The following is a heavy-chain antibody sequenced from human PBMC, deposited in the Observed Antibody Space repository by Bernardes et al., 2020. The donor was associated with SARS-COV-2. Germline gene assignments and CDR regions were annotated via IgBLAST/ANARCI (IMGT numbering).Heavy chain of an antibody. CDR1: GGSISSRNYY. Sequence: SETLSLTCTVSGGSISSRNYYWGWIRQPPGRGLEWIASVYYSGTTYYSPSLKSRVTISVDTSKNQSSLKLSSVTAADTAVYYCARRAKMYCTTTSCQLANFFDSWGQGTLVTVSS. CDR3: ARRAKMYCTTTSCQLANFFDS. J-gene: IGHJ4*02. D-gene: IGHD2-2*01. V-gene: IGHV4-39*01. CDR2: VYYSGTT.